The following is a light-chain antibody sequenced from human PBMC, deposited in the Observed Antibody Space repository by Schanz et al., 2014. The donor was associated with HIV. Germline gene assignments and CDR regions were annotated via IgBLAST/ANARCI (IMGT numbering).Light chain of an antibody. CDR3: QQYSNSPKA. CDR2: GAS. V-gene: IGKV3-20*01. CDR1: QSISTH. Sequence: EIVLTQSPGTLSLSPGEVGTLSCRASQSISTHLAWYQQKPGQAPTLLIYGASKRATGIPDRFIGSGSGTDFTLTINRLEPEDFAVYYCQQYSNSPKAFGQGTKVEIK. J-gene: IGKJ1*01.